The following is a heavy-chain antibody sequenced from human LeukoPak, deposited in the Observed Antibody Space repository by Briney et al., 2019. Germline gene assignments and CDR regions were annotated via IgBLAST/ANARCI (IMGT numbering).Heavy chain of an antibody. Sequence: SGGSLRLSCAASGFTFSSYSMNWVRQAPGKGLEWVSSISSSSSYIYYADSVKGRFTISRDNAKNSLYLQMNSLRAEDTAVYYCARDSPPWLGIAAAGSFDYWGQGTLVTVSS. CDR1: GFTFSSYS. CDR2: ISSSSSYI. J-gene: IGHJ4*02. D-gene: IGHD6-13*01. CDR3: ARDSPPWLGIAAAGSFDY. V-gene: IGHV3-21*01.